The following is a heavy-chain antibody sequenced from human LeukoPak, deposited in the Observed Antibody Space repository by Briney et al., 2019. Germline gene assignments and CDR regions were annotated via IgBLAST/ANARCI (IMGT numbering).Heavy chain of an antibody. CDR3: ARISQSSGGFYY. CDR1: GGSISNSGGFY. J-gene: IGHJ4*02. D-gene: IGHD2-15*01. Sequence: SQTLSLTCTVSGGSISNSGGFYWSWIRQPPGDGLEWIGFISYRGSTYYNPSLKSRVSMSVDTSRSQFSLRLTSVTDEDTAVYYCARISQSSGGFYYWGQGTLVTVSS. CDR2: ISYRGST. V-gene: IGHV4-31*02.